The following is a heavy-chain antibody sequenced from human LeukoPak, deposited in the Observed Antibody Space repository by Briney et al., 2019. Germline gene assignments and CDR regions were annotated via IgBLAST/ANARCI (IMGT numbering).Heavy chain of an antibody. J-gene: IGHJ6*02. CDR1: GYTFTSYG. V-gene: IGHV1-18*01. CDR3: ARPRGAFWSNHGMGV. D-gene: IGHD3-3*01. Sequence: ASVKVSCKASGYTFTSYGISWVRQAPGQGLEWMGWISAYNGNTNYAQKLQGRVTMTTDTSTSTAYMELRSLRSDDTAVYYCARPRGAFWSNHGMGVWGQGTTVTVSS. CDR2: ISAYNGNT.